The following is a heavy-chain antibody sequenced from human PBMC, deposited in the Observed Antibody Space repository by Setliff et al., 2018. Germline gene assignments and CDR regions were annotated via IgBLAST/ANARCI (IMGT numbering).Heavy chain of an antibody. V-gene: IGHV4-59*12. D-gene: IGHD3-16*02. J-gene: IGHJ5*02. CDR2: IYYSGSS. CDR1: GGSISGFY. Sequence: SETLSLTCTVSGGSISGFYWSWIRQSPGKGLEWIGYIYYSGSSNYNASLKSRLIITRDTSKNQFSLRLRSVTAADTAVYYCARLESLGDLSLYGLWFDPWGQGTLVTVSS. CDR3: ARLESLGDLSLYGLWFDP.